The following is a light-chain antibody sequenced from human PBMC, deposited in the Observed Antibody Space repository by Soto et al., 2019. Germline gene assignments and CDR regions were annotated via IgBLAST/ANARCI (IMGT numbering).Light chain of an antibody. Sequence: QSALTQPPSASGSPGQSVTISCTGTSSDVGGYNYVSWYQQHPGKAPKLMIYEVSKRPSGVPDRLSGSKSGNTASLTVSGLQAEYEADYYCSSYEVSPNYVFGTGTEVNVL. J-gene: IGLJ1*01. CDR1: SSDVGGYNY. V-gene: IGLV2-8*01. CDR2: EVS. CDR3: SSYEVSPNYV.